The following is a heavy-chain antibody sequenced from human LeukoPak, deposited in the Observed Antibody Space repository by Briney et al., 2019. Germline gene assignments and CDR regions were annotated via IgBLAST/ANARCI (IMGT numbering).Heavy chain of an antibody. CDR3: ARAVAGYDDY. J-gene: IGHJ4*02. D-gene: IGHD6-19*01. Sequence: ASVKVSCKASGYTFTGYYMHWVRQAPGQGLEWMGWINPNSGGTNYAQKFQGRVTMTRNTSISTAYMELSSLRSEDTAVYYCARAVAGYDDYWGQGTLVTVSS. CDR1: GYTFTGYY. CDR2: INPNSGGT. V-gene: IGHV1-2*02.